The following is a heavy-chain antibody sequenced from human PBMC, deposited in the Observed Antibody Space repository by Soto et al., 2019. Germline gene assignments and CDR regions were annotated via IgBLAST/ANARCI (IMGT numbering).Heavy chain of an antibody. CDR3: ARERTSKGGMDV. V-gene: IGHV3-74*01. CDR2: IISGGSRV. Sequence: GGSLRLSCAASGFTFSNDWMNWVRQGPGKGLEWVSRIISGGSRVSYADSVKGRFTIARDNAKNTLYLEMHSLTAEDTAVYYCARERTSKGGMDVWGQGTTVTVSS. CDR1: GFTFSNDW. J-gene: IGHJ6*02.